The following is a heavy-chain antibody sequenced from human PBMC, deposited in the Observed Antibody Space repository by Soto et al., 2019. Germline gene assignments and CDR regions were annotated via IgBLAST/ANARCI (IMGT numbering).Heavy chain of an antibody. CDR1: GFTFSSYA. Sequence: GGSLRLSCAASGFTFSSYAMSWVRRAPGKGLEWVSAISGSGGSTYYADSVKGRFTISRDNSKNTLYLQMNSLRAEDTAVYYCAKGPIAAAVENWFDPWGQGTLVTVSS. CDR3: AKGPIAAAVENWFDP. CDR2: ISGSGGST. D-gene: IGHD6-13*01. J-gene: IGHJ5*02. V-gene: IGHV3-23*01.